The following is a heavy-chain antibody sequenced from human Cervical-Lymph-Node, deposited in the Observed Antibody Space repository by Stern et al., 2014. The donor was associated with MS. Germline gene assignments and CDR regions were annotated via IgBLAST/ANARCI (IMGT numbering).Heavy chain of an antibody. V-gene: IGHV4-39*01. D-gene: IGHD6-19*01. J-gene: IGHJ1*01. Sequence: QLQLQESGPGLVKPSETLSLTCTVSGGSISSSSYYWGWIRQPPGKGLEWIGSIYYSGSTYYNPSLKSRVTISVDTSKNQFSLKLSFVTAADTAVYYCARHPIAVAGTGEYFQHWGQGTLVTVSS. CDR1: GGSISSSSYY. CDR3: ARHPIAVAGTGEYFQH. CDR2: IYYSGST.